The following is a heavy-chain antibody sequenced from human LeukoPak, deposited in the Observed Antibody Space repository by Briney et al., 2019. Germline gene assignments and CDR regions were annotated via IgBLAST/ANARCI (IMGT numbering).Heavy chain of an antibody. D-gene: IGHD6-13*01. CDR2: IYHTGST. J-gene: IGHJ5*02. CDR1: GGSISSSSYY. V-gene: IGHV4-39*07. CDR3: ARVGSSSRLGVDP. Sequence: SETLSLTCTVSGGSISSSSYYWGWVRQPPGKGLEWIGEIYHTGSTNYNPSLKSRVTISVDKSKNQFSLKLNSVTAADTAVYYCARVGSSSRLGVDPWGRGTLVTVSS.